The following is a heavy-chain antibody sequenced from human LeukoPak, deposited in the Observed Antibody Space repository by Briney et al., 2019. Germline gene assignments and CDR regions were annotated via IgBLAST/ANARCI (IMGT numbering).Heavy chain of an antibody. Sequence: GASVKVSCKASGGTFSSYAISWVRQAPGQGLEWMGGIIPIFGTANYAQKFQGRVTITADESTSTAYMELRSLRSDDTAVYYCAREGRFPPEVLPRYFDYWGQGTLVTVSS. D-gene: IGHD1-26*01. J-gene: IGHJ4*02. V-gene: IGHV1-69*13. CDR2: IIPIFGTA. CDR1: GGTFSSYA. CDR3: AREGRFPPEVLPRYFDY.